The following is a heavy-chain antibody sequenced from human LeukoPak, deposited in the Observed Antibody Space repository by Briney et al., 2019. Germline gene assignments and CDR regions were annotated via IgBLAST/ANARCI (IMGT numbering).Heavy chain of an antibody. V-gene: IGHV1-18*01. CDR1: GYTFTSYG. D-gene: IGHD4-17*01. CDR3: ARPHSYGSTYFDC. Sequence: ASVKVSCKASGYTFTSYGLTWVRQAPGQGLERMGWISTYNGNTYYAQGLQGRVSMTTDTSTSTAYMELRSLRSDDTAVYYCARPHSYGSTYFDCWGQGTLVTVSS. CDR2: ISTYNGNT. J-gene: IGHJ4*02.